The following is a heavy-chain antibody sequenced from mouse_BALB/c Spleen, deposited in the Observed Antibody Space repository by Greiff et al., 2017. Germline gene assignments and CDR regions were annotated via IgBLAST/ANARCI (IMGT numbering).Heavy chain of an antibody. Sequence: EVKLMESGGGLVKPGGSLKLSCAASGFTFSDYYMYWVRQTPEKRLEWVATISDGGSYTYYPDSVKGRFTISRDNAKNNLYLQMSSLKSEDTAMYYCARDQDYGNLYFDVWGAGTTVTVSS. CDR3: ARDQDYGNLYFDV. D-gene: IGHD2-1*01. CDR1: GFTFSDYY. CDR2: ISDGGSYT. V-gene: IGHV5-4*02. J-gene: IGHJ1*01.